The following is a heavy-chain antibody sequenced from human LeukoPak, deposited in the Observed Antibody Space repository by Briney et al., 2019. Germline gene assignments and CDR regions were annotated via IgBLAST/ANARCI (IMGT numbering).Heavy chain of an antibody. CDR3: ARGSGGSFHFDY. CDR2: IYYSGST. Sequence: SETLSLTCTVSGGSISSSSYYWGWIRQPPGKGLEWIGSIYYSGSTYYNPSLKSRVTISVDTSKNQFSLKLSSVTAVDTAVYYCARGSGGSFHFDYWGQGTLVTVSS. J-gene: IGHJ4*02. V-gene: IGHV4-39*07. D-gene: IGHD1-26*01. CDR1: GGSISSSSYY.